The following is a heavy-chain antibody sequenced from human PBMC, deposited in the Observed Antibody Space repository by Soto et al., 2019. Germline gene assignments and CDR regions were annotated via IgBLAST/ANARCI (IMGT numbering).Heavy chain of an antibody. J-gene: IGHJ2*01. CDR3: ARGRSILGILTGYRHWYFDL. CDR2: INHSGST. Sequence: PSETLSLTCAVYGGSFSGYYWCWIRQPPGKGLEWIGEINHSGSTNYNPSLKSRVTISVDTSKNQFSLKLSSVTAADTAVYYCARGRSILGILTGYRHWYFDLWGRGTLVTVSS. V-gene: IGHV4-34*01. CDR1: GGSFSGYY. D-gene: IGHD3-9*01.